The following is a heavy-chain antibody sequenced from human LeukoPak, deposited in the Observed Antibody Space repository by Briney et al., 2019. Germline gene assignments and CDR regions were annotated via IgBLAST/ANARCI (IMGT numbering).Heavy chain of an antibody. D-gene: IGHD3-22*01. CDR1: GFTFSSYD. J-gene: IGHJ4*02. CDR2: IGTAGDT. V-gene: IGHV3-13*01. CDR3: ARGRYYDSSGYSLPLFDY. Sequence: QPGGSLRLSCAASGFTFSSYDMHWVRQATGKGLEWVSAIGTAGDTYYPGSVKGRFTISRGNAKNSLYLQMNSLRAGDTAVYYCARGRYYDSSGYSLPLFDYWGQGTLVTVSS.